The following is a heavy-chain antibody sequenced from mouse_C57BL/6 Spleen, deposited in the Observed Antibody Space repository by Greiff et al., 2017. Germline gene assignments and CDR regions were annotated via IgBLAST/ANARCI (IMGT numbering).Heavy chain of an antibody. Sequence: QVQLKQPGAELVKPGASVKLSCKASGYTFTSYWMHWVKQRPGQGLEWIGMIHPNSGSTNYNEKFTSKATLTVDKSSSTAYMQLSSLTSEDSAVYYCARSEAGAWFAYWGQGTLVTVSA. CDR3: ARSEAGAWFAY. CDR1: GYTFTSYW. D-gene: IGHD1-1*02. CDR2: IHPNSGST. J-gene: IGHJ3*01. V-gene: IGHV1-64*01.